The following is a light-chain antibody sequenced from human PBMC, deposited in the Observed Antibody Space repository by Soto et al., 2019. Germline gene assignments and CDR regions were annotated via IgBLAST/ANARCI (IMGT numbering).Light chain of an antibody. Sequence: QSALTQPRSVSGSPGQSVTISCTGTSSDVGGYNYVSWYQQHPGKAPKLMIYDVSKRPSGVPDRFSGSKSGNTASLTISGFQAEDEADYYCCSYAGRYYFGTGTKVTVL. CDR2: DVS. V-gene: IGLV2-11*01. CDR3: CSYAGRYY. CDR1: SSDVGGYNY. J-gene: IGLJ1*01.